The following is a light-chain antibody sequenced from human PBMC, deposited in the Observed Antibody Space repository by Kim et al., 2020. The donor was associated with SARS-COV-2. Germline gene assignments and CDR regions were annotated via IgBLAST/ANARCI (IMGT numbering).Light chain of an antibody. CDR3: QSYDSSLSVVV. Sequence: RVTISFTGSSSNIGAGYDVHWYQQLPGTAPKLLISANNNRPSGVPDRFSGSRSVTSASLAITGLQAEDEADYYCQSYDSSLSVVVFGGGTKLTVL. CDR1: SSNIGAGYD. V-gene: IGLV1-40*01. J-gene: IGLJ2*01. CDR2: ANN.